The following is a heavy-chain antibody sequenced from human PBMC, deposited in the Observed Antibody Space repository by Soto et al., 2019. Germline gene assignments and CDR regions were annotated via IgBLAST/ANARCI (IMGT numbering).Heavy chain of an antibody. D-gene: IGHD3-9*01. Sequence: PGGSLRLSCAASGFIFNTYAMHWVSQAPGKGLGGVEGISYDGSTKDYADSVKGRFTISRDNYKNTLYLQMSSLRTEDTTVSNCKRPGSGYDVLSGHYFYYYHTTDVWGQGNTVTVS. CDR3: KRPGSGYDVLSGHYFYYYHTTDV. J-gene: IGHJ6*02. V-gene: IGHV3-30-3*01. CDR1: GFIFNTYA. CDR2: ISYDGSTK.